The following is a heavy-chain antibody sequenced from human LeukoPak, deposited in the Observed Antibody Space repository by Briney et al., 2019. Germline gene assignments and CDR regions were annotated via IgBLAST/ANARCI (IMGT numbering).Heavy chain of an antibody. CDR1: GYTFINYD. V-gene: IGHV1-8*01. Sequence: ASVKVSCKASGYTFINYDINWVRQATGQGLEWMGWMNPNSGNTGYAQKFQGRATISRNTSISTAYMELRSLRSDDTAVYYCARAYGSGSYYYYYYGMDVWGQGTTVTVSS. D-gene: IGHD3-10*01. CDR2: MNPNSGNT. J-gene: IGHJ6*02. CDR3: ARAYGSGSYYYYYYGMDV.